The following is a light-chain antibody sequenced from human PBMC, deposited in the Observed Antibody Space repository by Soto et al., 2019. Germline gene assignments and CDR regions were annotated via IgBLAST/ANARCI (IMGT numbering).Light chain of an antibody. CDR3: QQYINLWT. J-gene: IGKJ1*01. Sequence: EILMTQSPATLSVSPGERVTLSCRASQSVSSNLAWYQQKPGQSPRLLIYGASTRATGIPARFSGSGSGTEFTLTISSLQSEDFAAYYCQQYINLWTFGQGTKVDIK. CDR1: QSVSSN. CDR2: GAS. V-gene: IGKV3-15*01.